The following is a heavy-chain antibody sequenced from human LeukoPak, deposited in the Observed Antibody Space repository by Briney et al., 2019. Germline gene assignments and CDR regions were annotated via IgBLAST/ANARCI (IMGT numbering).Heavy chain of an antibody. CDR2: TRYDGSNK. Sequence: GGSLRLSCAASGFTSSTYGMHWVRQAPGKGLEWVAFTRYDGSNKYYADSVKGRFTISRDNSKNTLYLQMNSLRAEDTAVYYCARESSTPEPHAFDIWGQGTMVTVSS. D-gene: IGHD1-14*01. J-gene: IGHJ3*02. V-gene: IGHV3-30*02. CDR1: GFTSSTYG. CDR3: ARESSTPEPHAFDI.